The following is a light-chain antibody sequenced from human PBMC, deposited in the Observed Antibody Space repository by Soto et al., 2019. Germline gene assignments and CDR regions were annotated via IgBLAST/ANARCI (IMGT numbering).Light chain of an antibody. J-gene: IGLJ3*02. CDR1: SGHSSYI. CDR2: LEGSGSY. V-gene: IGLV4-60*03. CDR3: ETWDSISWV. Sequence: QLVLTQSSSASASLGSSVKLTCTLSSGHSSYIIAWHQQQPGKAPRYLMKLEGSGSYNKGSGIPDRFSGSSSGADHYLTISNLQSEDEADYFCETWDSISWVFGGGTKVTVL.